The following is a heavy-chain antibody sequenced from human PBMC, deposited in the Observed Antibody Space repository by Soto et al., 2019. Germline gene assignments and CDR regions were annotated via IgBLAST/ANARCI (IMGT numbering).Heavy chain of an antibody. CDR3: ASIAAAGNNGYYHGMDV. Sequence: SETLSLTCAVYGGSFSGYYWSWIRQPPGKGLEWIGEINHSGSTNYNPSLKSRVTISVDTSKNQFSLKLSSVTAADTAVYYCASIAAAGNNGYYHGMDVWGQGTTVTVSS. D-gene: IGHD6-13*01. CDR1: GGSFSGYY. J-gene: IGHJ6*02. V-gene: IGHV4-34*01. CDR2: INHSGST.